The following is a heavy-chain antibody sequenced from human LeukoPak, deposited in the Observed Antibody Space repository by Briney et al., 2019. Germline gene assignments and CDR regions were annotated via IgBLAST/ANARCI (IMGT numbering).Heavy chain of an antibody. D-gene: IGHD4-23*01. CDR1: GFTFSSYS. J-gene: IGHJ4*02. Sequence: GGSLRLSRAASGFTFSSYSMNWVRQAPGKGLEWVSSISSSSSYIYYADSVKGRFTISRDNAKNSLYLQMNSLRAEDTAVYYCAREDYGGNSGWDYWGQGTLVTVSS. CDR3: AREDYGGNSGWDY. CDR2: ISSSSSYI. V-gene: IGHV3-21*01.